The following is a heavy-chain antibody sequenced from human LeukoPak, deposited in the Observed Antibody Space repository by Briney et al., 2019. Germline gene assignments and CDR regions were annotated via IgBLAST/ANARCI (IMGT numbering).Heavy chain of an antibody. CDR2: ISSTSAYI. CDR1: GFTFSSYS. V-gene: IGHV3-21*01. Sequence: GGSLRLSCAASGFTFSSYSMNWVRQAPGKGLEWVSSISSTSAYIYYADSVKGRFTISRDNAKNSLYLQMNSLRAEDTAVYYCARDSWMWLRLYYFDYWGQGTLVTVSS. D-gene: IGHD5-12*01. J-gene: IGHJ4*02. CDR3: ARDSWMWLRLYYFDY.